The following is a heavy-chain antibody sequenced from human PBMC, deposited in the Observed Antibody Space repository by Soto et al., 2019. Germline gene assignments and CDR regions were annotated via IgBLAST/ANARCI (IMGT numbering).Heavy chain of an antibody. CDR2: IWYDGSNK. D-gene: IGHD6-6*01. CDR1: GFTFSSYG. J-gene: IGHJ6*02. CDR3: ARDSSSSSYYYGMDV. V-gene: IGHV3-33*01. Sequence: GGSLRLSCAASGFTFSSYGMHWVRQAPGKGLEWVAVIWYDGSNKYYADSVKGRFTISRDNSKNTLYLQMNSLRAEDTAVYYCARDSSSSSYYYGMDVWGQGTTVTVSS.